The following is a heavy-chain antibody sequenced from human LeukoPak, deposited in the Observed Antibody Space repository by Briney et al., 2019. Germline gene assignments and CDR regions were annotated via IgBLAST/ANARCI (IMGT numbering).Heavy chain of an antibody. CDR3: ARWGQYFDY. CDR1: GYSFTNYW. CDR2: IYPGDSDT. V-gene: IGHV5-51*01. D-gene: IGHD3-16*01. Sequence: GESLKISCKASGYSFTNYWTAWVRQMPGKGLESMGIIYPGDSDTRYSPSCQGQVTISADKSITTAYLQWSSLKASDTAIYYCARWGQYFDYWGQGTLVTVSS. J-gene: IGHJ4*02.